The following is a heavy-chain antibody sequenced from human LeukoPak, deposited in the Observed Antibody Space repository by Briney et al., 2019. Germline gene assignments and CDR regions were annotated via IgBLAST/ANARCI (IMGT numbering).Heavy chain of an antibody. CDR3: AKDSEAARRFDY. CDR1: GFTFSSYA. J-gene: IGHJ4*02. Sequence: PGGSLRLSCAASGFTFSSYAMSWVRQAPGKRLEWVSAISGSGGSTYYADSVKGRFTISRDNSKNTLYLQMNSLRAEDTAVYYCAKDSEAARRFDYWGQGTLVTVSS. CDR2: ISGSGGST. V-gene: IGHV3-23*01. D-gene: IGHD6-6*01.